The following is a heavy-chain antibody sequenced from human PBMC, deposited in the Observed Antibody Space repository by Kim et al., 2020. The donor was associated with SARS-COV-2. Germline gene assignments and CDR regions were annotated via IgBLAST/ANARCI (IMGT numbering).Heavy chain of an antibody. CDR3: ARDADTGYSSGPR. D-gene: IGHD6-19*01. J-gene: IGHJ4*02. Sequence: YADTVKGRFTSSRDNSKNTLYLQMNSLRAEDTAVYYCARDADTGYSSGPRWGQGTLVTVSS. V-gene: IGHV3-30*01.